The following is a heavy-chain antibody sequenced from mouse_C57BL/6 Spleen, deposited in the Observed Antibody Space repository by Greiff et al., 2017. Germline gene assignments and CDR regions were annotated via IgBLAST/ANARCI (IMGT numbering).Heavy chain of an antibody. D-gene: IGHD2-1*01. CDR3: ARTNYGNFEFAY. CDR2: IWTGGGT. V-gene: IGHV2-9-1*01. J-gene: IGHJ3*01. Sequence: QVQLKESGPGLVAPSQSLSITCTVSGFSLTSYAISWVRQTPGKGLEWLGVIWTGGGTNNNSALKSSMSISKDNSKSHVIFKKNSLQTDDTARYYCARTNYGNFEFAYWGQGTLVTVSA. CDR1: GFSLTSYA.